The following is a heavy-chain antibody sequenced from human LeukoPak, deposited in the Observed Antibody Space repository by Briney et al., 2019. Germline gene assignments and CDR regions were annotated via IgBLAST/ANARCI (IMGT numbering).Heavy chain of an antibody. CDR1: GFTVSSNY. CDR3: ASHWGLPRTFDY. CDR2: IYSGGST. Sequence: GGSLRLSCAASGFTVSSNYMSWVRQAPGKGLEWVSVIYSGGSTYYADSVKGRFTISRDNAKNSLYLQMNSLRAEDTAVYYCASHWGLPRTFDYWGQGTLVTVSS. D-gene: IGHD1-26*01. V-gene: IGHV3-53*01. J-gene: IGHJ4*02.